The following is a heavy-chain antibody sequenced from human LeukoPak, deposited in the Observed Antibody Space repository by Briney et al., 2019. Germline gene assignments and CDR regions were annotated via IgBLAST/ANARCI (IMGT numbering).Heavy chain of an antibody. Sequence: ASVKVSCKAVGDTFSIYGISWVRQAPGQGLEWMGWMNPNSGNTGYAQKFQGRVTITRNTSISTAYMELSSLRSEDTAVYYCARGRPGYCSSTSCDWFDPWGQGTLVTVSS. CDR3: ARGRPGYCSSTSCDWFDP. V-gene: IGHV1-8*01. CDR1: GDTFSIYG. D-gene: IGHD2-2*01. J-gene: IGHJ5*02. CDR2: MNPNSGNT.